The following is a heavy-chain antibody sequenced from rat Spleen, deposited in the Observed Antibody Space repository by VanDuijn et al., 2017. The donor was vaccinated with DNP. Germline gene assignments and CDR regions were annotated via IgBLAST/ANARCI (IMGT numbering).Heavy chain of an antibody. CDR3: VREDGGVDY. CDR1: GFNFNEYW. CDR2: INKDSRII. Sequence: EVKLVESGGGLVQPGRSLKLSCAASGFNFNEYWMGWVRQAPGKGLEWIGEINKDSRIIKYSPSLKEKFTISRDNVQNTLYLQMNKLRSEDTGIYYCVREDGGVDYWGQGVMVTVSS. D-gene: IGHD1-12*02. V-gene: IGHV4-2*01. J-gene: IGHJ2*01.